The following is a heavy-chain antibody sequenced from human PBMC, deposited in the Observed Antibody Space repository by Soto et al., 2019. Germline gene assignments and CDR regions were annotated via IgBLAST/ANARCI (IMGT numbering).Heavy chain of an antibody. D-gene: IGHD6-13*01. J-gene: IGHJ4*02. CDR2: TYYRSKWFI. Sequence: SPTLSRTCAISGDSVSSNTATGNWIRQSPSRGLEWLGRTYYRSKWFIEYAVSVKSRITINPDTSKNQFSLRLSSVTAPDTAMYYCARGRSRWDYWGRGTLVAVSS. CDR3: ARGRSRWDY. V-gene: IGHV6-1*01. CDR1: GDSVSSNTAT.